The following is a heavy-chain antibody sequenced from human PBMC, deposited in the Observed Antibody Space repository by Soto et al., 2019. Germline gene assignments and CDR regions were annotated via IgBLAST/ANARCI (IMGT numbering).Heavy chain of an antibody. Sequence: GGSLRLSCAASGFTFSSYSMNWVRQAPGKGLEWVSSISSSSSYIYYADSVKGRFTISRDNAKNSLYLQMNSLRAEDTAVYYCASDLLVAATHVSWGQGTLVTVSS. D-gene: IGHD2-15*01. CDR3: ASDLLVAATHVS. CDR2: ISSSSSYI. V-gene: IGHV3-21*01. J-gene: IGHJ4*02. CDR1: GFTFSSYS.